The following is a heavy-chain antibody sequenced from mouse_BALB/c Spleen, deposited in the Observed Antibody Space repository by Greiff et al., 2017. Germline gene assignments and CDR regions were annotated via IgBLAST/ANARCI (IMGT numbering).Heavy chain of an antibody. Sequence: VQLQQSGAELVRPGASVTLSCKASGYTFTDYEMHWVKQTPVHGLEWIGAIDPETGGTAYNQKFKGKATLTADKSSSTAYMELRSLTSEDSAVYYCTEDGSYRAMDYWGQGTSVTVSS. CDR3: TEDGSYRAMDY. D-gene: IGHD1-1*02. CDR2: IDPETGGT. CDR1: GYTFTDYE. J-gene: IGHJ4*01. V-gene: IGHV1-15*01.